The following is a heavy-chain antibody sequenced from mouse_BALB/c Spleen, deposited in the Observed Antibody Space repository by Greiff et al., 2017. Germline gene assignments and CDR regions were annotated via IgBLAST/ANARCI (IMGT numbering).Heavy chain of an antibody. D-gene: IGHD2-10*02. CDR3: ARSRWDQYGNYGYFDV. Sequence: QVQLQQSGAELAKPGASVKMSCKASGYTFTSYWMHWVKQRPGQGLEWIGYINPSTGYTEYNQKFKDKATLTADKSSSTAYMQLSSLTSEDSAVYYCARSRWDQYGNYGYFDVWGVGTTVTVSS. CDR2: INPSTGYT. CDR1: GYTFTSYW. J-gene: IGHJ1*01. V-gene: IGHV1-7*01.